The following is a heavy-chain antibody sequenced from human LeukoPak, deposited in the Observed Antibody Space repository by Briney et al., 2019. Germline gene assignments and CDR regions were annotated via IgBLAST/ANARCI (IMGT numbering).Heavy chain of an antibody. Sequence: ASVKVSCKVSGYTLTELSMHWVRQAPGKGLEWMGRFDPEDGETIYAQKFQGRVTMTEDTSTDTAYMELSSLRSEDTAVYYCATGGWYNTVTTPRYGHYFDYWGQGTLVTVSS. CDR1: GYTLTELS. D-gene: IGHD4-17*01. CDR3: ATGGWYNTVTTPRYGHYFDY. J-gene: IGHJ4*02. CDR2: FDPEDGET. V-gene: IGHV1-24*01.